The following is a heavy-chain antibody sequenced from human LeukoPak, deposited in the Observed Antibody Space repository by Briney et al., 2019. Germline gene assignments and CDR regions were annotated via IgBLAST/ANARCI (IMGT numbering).Heavy chain of an antibody. CDR1: GFTFSSYS. CDR3: ARASMNVGATMAFHI. Sequence: GGSLRLSCAASGFTFSSYSMNWVSQAPGKGLEWVSSISSSSSYIYYADSVKGRFTISRDNAKNSLYLQMNSLRAEDTDVYYCARASMNVGATMAFHIWGQGTMVTVSS. CDR2: ISSSSSYI. D-gene: IGHD1-26*01. V-gene: IGHV3-21*01. J-gene: IGHJ3*02.